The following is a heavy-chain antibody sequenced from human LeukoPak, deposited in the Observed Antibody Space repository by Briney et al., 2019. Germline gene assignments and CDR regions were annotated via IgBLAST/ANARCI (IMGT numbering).Heavy chain of an antibody. CDR2: ISYDGSNK. CDR1: KFTFSSYA. J-gene: IGHJ5*02. Sequence: GTSLRLSCAASKFTFSSYAIHWVRQAPGKGLEWVAVISYDGSNKYYADSVKGRFTISRDNSKNTLYLQMNSLRAEDTAVYYCAREGSSAMVNWFDPWGQETLVTVSS. V-gene: IGHV3-30-3*01. CDR3: AREGSSAMVNWFDP. D-gene: IGHD2-2*01.